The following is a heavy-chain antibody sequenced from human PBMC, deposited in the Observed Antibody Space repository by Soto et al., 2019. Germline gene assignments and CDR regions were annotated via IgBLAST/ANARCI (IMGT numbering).Heavy chain of an antibody. CDR3: AKVQYDSSGYYSCFDY. CDR1: GFTFSRYA. CDR2: ISSTGGST. D-gene: IGHD3-22*01. V-gene: IGHV3-23*01. Sequence: PGGSLRLSCAASGFTFSRYAMSWVRQAPGKGLKWVSDISSTGGSTYYADSVKGRFTISRDNSRNTLYLQMNSLRAEDTAVYYCAKVQYDSSGYYSCFDYWGQGTLVTVSS. J-gene: IGHJ4*02.